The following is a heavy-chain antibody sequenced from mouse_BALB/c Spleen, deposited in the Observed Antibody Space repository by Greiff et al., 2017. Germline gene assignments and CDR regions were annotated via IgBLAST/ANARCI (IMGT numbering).Heavy chain of an antibody. D-gene: IGHD2-10*02. Sequence: VQRVESGPGLVAPSQSLSITCTVSGFSLTSYGVHWVRQPPGKGLEWLGVIWAGGSTNYNSALMSRLSISKDNSKSQVFLKMNSLQTDDTAMYYCARGRGYGNYEAWFAYWGQGTLVTVSA. CDR3: ARGRGYGNYEAWFAY. CDR1: GFSLTSYG. J-gene: IGHJ3*01. CDR2: IWAGGST. V-gene: IGHV2-9*02.